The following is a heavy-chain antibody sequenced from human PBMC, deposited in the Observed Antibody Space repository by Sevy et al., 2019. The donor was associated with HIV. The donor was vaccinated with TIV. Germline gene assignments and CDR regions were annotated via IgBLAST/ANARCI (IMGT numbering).Heavy chain of an antibody. D-gene: IGHD2-8*02. CDR2: IKQDGSEK. V-gene: IGHV3-7*03. J-gene: IGHJ6*02. Sequence: GGSLRLSCAASGFTFSSYWMTWVRQAPGKGLEWVANIKQDGSEKYYVDSVKGRFTISRDNAKNSLYLQMNSLRAEDTAIYYCAKRRVQSGLSGGGANYGMDVCGRGTTVTVSS. CDR3: AKRRVQSGLSGGGANYGMDV. CDR1: GFTFSSYW.